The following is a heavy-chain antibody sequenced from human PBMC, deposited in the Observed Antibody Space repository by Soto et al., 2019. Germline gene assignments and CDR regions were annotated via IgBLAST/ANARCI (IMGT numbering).Heavy chain of an antibody. CDR1: GGSISSYY. J-gene: IGHJ6*02. Sequence: SETLSLTCTVSGGSISSYYWSWIRQPPGKGLEWIGYIYYSGSTNYNPSLKSRVTISVDTSKNQFSLKLSSVIAADTAVYYCARDTGSSWVPAGYYGMDVWGQGTTVTVSS. CDR2: IYYSGST. V-gene: IGHV4-59*01. D-gene: IGHD6-13*01. CDR3: ARDTGSSWVPAGYYGMDV.